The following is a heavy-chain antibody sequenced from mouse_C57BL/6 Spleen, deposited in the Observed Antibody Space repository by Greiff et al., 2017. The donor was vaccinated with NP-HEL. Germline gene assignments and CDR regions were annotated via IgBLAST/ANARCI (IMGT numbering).Heavy chain of an antibody. J-gene: IGHJ4*01. CDR3: ARDMGTTVVATDAMDY. CDR1: GFNIKDYY. Sequence: EVQLQQSGAELVKPGASVKLSCTASGFNIKDYYMHWVKQRTEQGLEWIGRIDPEDGETKYAPKFQGKATITADTSSNIAYLQLSSLTSEDTAVYYCARDMGTTVVATDAMDYWGQGTSVTVSS. CDR2: IDPEDGET. V-gene: IGHV14-2*01. D-gene: IGHD1-1*01.